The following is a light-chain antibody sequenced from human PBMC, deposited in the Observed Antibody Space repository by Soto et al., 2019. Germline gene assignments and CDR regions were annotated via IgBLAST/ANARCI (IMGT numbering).Light chain of an antibody. J-gene: IGLJ2*01. CDR2: GNS. Sequence: QSVLTQPPSVSGAPGQRVTISCTGSSSNIGAGYDVHWYQQRPGTVPKLLIYGNSNRPSGVPDRFSGSKSGTSASLAITGLQAEEEADYYCQSYDNSLRVVFGGGTKLTVL. V-gene: IGLV1-40*01. CDR1: SSNIGAGYD. CDR3: QSYDNSLRVV.